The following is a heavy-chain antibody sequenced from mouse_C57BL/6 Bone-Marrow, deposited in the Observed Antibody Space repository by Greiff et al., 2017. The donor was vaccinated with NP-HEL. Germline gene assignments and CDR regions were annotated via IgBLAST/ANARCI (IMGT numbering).Heavy chain of an antibody. D-gene: IGHD1-1*01. CDR3: ARRGSSLGIYYAMDY. CDR1: GYSITSDY. Sequence: EVKLVESGPGLANPSQTLSLTCSVTGYSITSDYWNWIRKFPGNKLEYMGYISYSGSTYYNPSLKSRISITRDTSKNQYYLQLNSVTTEDTATYYCARRGSSLGIYYAMDYWGQGTSVTVSS. V-gene: IGHV3-8*01. J-gene: IGHJ4*01. CDR2: ISYSGST.